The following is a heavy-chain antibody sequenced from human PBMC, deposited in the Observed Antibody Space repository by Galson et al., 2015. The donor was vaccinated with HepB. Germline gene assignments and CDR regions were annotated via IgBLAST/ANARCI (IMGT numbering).Heavy chain of an antibody. Sequence: SLRLSCAASGFTFDDYAMHWVRQAPGKGLEWVSGISWNSGSIGYADSVKGRFTISRDNAKNSLYLQMNSLRAEDTALYYCAKPNFAAAIQGYFQHWGQGTLVTVSS. CDR3: AKPNFAAAIQGYFQH. CDR1: GFTFDDYA. V-gene: IGHV3-9*01. D-gene: IGHD2-2*02. J-gene: IGHJ1*01. CDR2: ISWNSGSI.